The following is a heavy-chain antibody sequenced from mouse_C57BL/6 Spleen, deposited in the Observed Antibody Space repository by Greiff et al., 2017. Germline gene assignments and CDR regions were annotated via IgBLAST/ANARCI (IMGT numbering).Heavy chain of an antibody. CDR1: GYAFSSYW. CDR3: ARGTYYSNPYYAMDY. CDR2: IYPGDGDT. Sequence: VQLQQSGAELVKPGASVKISCKASGYAFSSYWMNWVKQRPGKGLEWIGQIYPGDGDTNYNGKFKGKATLTADKSSSTAYMQLSSLTSEDSAVYFCARGTYYSNPYYAMDYWGQGTSVTVSS. J-gene: IGHJ4*01. D-gene: IGHD2-5*01. V-gene: IGHV1-80*01.